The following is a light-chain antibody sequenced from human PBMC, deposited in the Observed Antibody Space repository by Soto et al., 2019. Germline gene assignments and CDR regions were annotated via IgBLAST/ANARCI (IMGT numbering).Light chain of an antibody. CDR2: GNI. CDR1: TSNIGAGYD. CDR3: QSYDSSLSGWV. J-gene: IGLJ3*02. V-gene: IGLV1-40*01. Sequence: QSVLTQPPSVSGAPGQRVTISCTGSTSNIGAGYDIHWYKQLPGTAPKLLIYGNINRPSGVPDRFSGSKSDTSASLAITGLQAEDDADYYCQSYDSSLSGWVFGGGTKLTVL.